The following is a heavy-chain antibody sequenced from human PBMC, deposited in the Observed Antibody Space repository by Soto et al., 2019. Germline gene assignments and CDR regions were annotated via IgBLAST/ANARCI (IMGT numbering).Heavy chain of an antibody. CDR2: IIPILGIA. CDR3: ARGVRVDKGMDV. D-gene: IGHD5-12*01. CDR1: GGTFSSYT. J-gene: IGHJ6*02. V-gene: IGHV1-69*02. Sequence: QVQLVQSGAEVKKPGSSVKVSCKASGGTFSSYTISWVRQAPGQGLEWMGRIIPILGIANYAQKFQGRVTITADKSTSTAYMELSSLRSEDTAVYYCARGVRVDKGMDVWGQGTTFTVSS.